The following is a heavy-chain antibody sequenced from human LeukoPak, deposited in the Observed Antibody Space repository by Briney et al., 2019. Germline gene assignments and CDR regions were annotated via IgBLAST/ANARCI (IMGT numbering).Heavy chain of an antibody. Sequence: PGGSLRLSCVASGFTFSMYWMSWVRQAPGKGLEWVANIKQDGSENYYVDSVKGRFTISRDNAKNSLYLQINSLRAEDTAVYFCARGYCSSTSCYGDRHSDSWGQGTLVTVSS. CDR2: IKQDGSEN. V-gene: IGHV3-7*01. J-gene: IGHJ4*02. D-gene: IGHD2-2*01. CDR3: ARGYCSSTSCYGDRHSDS. CDR1: GFTFSMYW.